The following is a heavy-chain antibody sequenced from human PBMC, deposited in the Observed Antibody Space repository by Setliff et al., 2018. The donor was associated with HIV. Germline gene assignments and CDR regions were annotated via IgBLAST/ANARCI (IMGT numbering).Heavy chain of an antibody. CDR1: GYSISSGYY. Sequence: SETLSLTCGVSGYSISSGYYWGWIRQPPGKGLEWIGSISHSGSTYYNPSLKSRVTISVDTSKNQFSLKLSSVTAADTAVYYCARGLVGVSRTGLAYWGQGILVTVSS. CDR3: ARGLVGVSRTGLAY. D-gene: IGHD1-26*01. CDR2: ISHSGST. J-gene: IGHJ4*02. V-gene: IGHV4-38-2*01.